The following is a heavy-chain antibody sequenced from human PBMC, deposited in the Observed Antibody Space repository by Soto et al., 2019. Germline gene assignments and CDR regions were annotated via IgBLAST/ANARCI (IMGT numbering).Heavy chain of an antibody. CDR2: FYYSRDT. CDR3: ARHLGPTGPNY. D-gene: IGHD1-26*01. V-gene: IGHV4-39*01. Sequence: QLQLQESGPGLLKPSETLSLTCTVSGDSISSGSSYWGWVRQPPGKGLEWIGSFYYSRDTHYNPSLKSRAPIAVDTSKNQFSLKLSSVTAADRAVYYCARHLGPTGPNYWGQGILVTVSS. CDR1: GDSISSGSSY. J-gene: IGHJ4*02.